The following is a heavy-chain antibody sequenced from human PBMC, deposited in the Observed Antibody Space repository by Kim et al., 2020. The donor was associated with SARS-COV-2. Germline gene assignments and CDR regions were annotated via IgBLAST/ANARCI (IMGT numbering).Heavy chain of an antibody. CDR3: ARDQRYFDWLFHSSPLGDY. Sequence: ASVKVSCKASGYTFTSYGISWVRQAPGQGLEWMGWISAYNGNTNYAQKLQGRVTMTTDTSTSTAYMELRSLRSDDTAVYYCARDQRYFDWLFHSSPLGDYWGQGTLVTVSS. CDR2: ISAYNGNT. J-gene: IGHJ4*02. V-gene: IGHV1-18*04. CDR1: GYTFTSYG. D-gene: IGHD3-9*01.